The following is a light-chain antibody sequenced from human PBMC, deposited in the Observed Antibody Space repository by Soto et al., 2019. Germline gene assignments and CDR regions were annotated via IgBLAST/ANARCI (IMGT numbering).Light chain of an antibody. CDR1: QSISSW. CDR3: QQYNSYSGT. CDR2: DAS. J-gene: IGKJ2*01. Sequence: DIQMTQSPSTLSASVGDRVTITCRASQSISSWLAWYQQKPGKAPKLLIYDASSLESGVPSRFSGSGSGTEFTLTISSLQPDDFGTYYCQQYNSYSGTFGQGTKLEIK. V-gene: IGKV1-5*01.